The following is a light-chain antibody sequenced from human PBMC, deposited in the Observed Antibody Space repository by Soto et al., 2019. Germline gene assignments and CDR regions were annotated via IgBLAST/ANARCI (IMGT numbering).Light chain of an antibody. CDR2: DAS. CDR1: QDISNY. V-gene: IGKV1-33*01. Sequence: DIQMTQSPSSLSASVGDRVTITCQASQDISNYLNWYQQKPGKAPKLLIYDASNLETGVPSRFSGSGSGTDFTFTISRLQPEDIATYYCQQYDNLSFTFGPGTKWISN. CDR3: QQYDNLSFT. J-gene: IGKJ3*01.